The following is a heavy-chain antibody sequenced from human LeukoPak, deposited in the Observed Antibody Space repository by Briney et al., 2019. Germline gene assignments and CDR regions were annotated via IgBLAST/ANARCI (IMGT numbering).Heavy chain of an antibody. CDR3: ARVVSYYYDSSGHDY. CDR2: IKTKADGGIT. CDR1: GFTSTNAW. J-gene: IGHJ4*02. V-gene: IGHV3-15*01. Sequence: GGSLRLSCAASGFTSTNAWMSWVRQAPGKGLECVGRIKTKADGGITDYAAPVKGRFTISRDDSKNMLYLQMNSLKTEDTAVYYCARVVSYYYDSSGHDYWGQGTLVTISS. D-gene: IGHD3-22*01.